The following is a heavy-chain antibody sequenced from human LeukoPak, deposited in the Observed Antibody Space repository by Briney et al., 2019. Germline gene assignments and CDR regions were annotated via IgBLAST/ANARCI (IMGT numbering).Heavy chain of an antibody. CDR3: ARNVYHSSSWYGPYYYYMDV. D-gene: IGHD6-13*01. V-gene: IGHV1-2*04. J-gene: IGHJ6*03. CDR1: GYTFTGYY. CDR2: INPNSGGT. Sequence: ASVKVSCKASGYTFTGYYMHWVRQAPGQGLEWMGWINPNSGGTNYAQKFQGWVTMTRDTSISTAYMELSRLRSDDTAVYYCARNVYHSSSWYGPYYYYMDVWGKGTTVTVSS.